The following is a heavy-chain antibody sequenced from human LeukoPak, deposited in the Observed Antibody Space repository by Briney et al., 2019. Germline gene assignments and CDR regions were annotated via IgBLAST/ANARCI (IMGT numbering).Heavy chain of an antibody. CDR3: LYCSSTSCNNY. CDR2: IDPSDSYT. V-gene: IGHV5-10-1*01. CDR1: GYSFTSYW. J-gene: IGHJ4*02. D-gene: IGHD2-2*01. Sequence: GESLKISYKGSGYSFTSYWISWVRQMPGKGLEWMGRIDPSDSYTNYSPSFQGHVTISADKSISTAYLQWSSLKASDTAMYYCLYCSSTSCNNYWGQGTLVTVSS.